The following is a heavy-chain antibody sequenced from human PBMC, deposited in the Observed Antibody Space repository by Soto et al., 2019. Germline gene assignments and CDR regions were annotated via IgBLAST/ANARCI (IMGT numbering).Heavy chain of an antibody. D-gene: IGHD5-18*01. J-gene: IGHJ4*02. CDR3: ARDPDTAMPTGVY. V-gene: IGHV3-30-3*01. Sequence: GGSLRLSCAASGFTFSSYAMHWVRQAPGKGLEWVAVISYDGSNKYYADNVKGRFTISRDNSKNTLYLQMNSLRAEDTAVYYCARDPDTAMPTGVYWGQGTLVTVSS. CDR2: ISYDGSNK. CDR1: GFTFSSYA.